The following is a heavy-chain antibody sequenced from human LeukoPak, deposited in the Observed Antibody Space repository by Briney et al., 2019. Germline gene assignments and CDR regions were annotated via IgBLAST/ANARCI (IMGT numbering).Heavy chain of an antibody. Sequence: SETLSLTCTVSGGSISSHYWSWIRQPPGKGLEWIGYIYYSGSTNYNPSLKSRVTISVDTSKNQFSLKLSSVTAADTAVYYCARDRVGYSSSWGRYYYYYMDVWGKGNTVTVSS. D-gene: IGHD6-6*01. V-gene: IGHV4-59*11. J-gene: IGHJ6*03. CDR1: GGSISSHY. CDR2: IYYSGST. CDR3: ARDRVGYSSSWGRYYYYYMDV.